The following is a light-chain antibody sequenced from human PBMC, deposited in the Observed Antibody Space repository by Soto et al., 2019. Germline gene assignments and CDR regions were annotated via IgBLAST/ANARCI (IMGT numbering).Light chain of an antibody. CDR3: QSYDSNLSVV. CDR2: GNS. J-gene: IGLJ2*01. CDR1: SSNIGAGYN. V-gene: IGLV1-40*01. Sequence: QSVLTQPPSVSGAPGQRVTISCTGSSSNIGAGYNVHWYQQLPGTAPKLLIYGNSNRPSGVPDRFSGSKSGTSASLAITKLQADDEADYYCQSYDSNLSVVFGGGTQLTVL.